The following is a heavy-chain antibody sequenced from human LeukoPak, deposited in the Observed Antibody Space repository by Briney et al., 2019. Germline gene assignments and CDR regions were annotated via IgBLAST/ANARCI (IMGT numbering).Heavy chain of an antibody. D-gene: IGHD3-3*01. CDR3: ARLRYLEWNFYYLDV. J-gene: IGHJ6*03. CDR2: IYYSGST. V-gene: IGHV4-59*01. Sequence: PSETLSLTCTVSGGSISSYYWSWIQQPPGKGLEWIGYIYYSGSTNYNPSLKSRVTISVDTSKNQFSLKLSSVTAADTAVYYCARLRYLEWNFYYLDVWGKGTTVTVSS. CDR1: GGSISSYY.